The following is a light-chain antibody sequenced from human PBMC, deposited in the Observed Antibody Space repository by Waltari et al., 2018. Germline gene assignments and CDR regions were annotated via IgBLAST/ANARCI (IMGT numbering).Light chain of an antibody. Sequence: IQLTQSQSSLSASVGDRVTITFRASQGISSYLAWYQQKPGKAPNLLIYAASTLQSGVPSRFSGSGSGTDFTLTISSLQPEDFATYYCQQLNSYPHTFGQGTKLEI. CDR1: QGISSY. CDR3: QQLNSYPHT. V-gene: IGKV1-9*01. CDR2: AAS. J-gene: IGKJ2*01.